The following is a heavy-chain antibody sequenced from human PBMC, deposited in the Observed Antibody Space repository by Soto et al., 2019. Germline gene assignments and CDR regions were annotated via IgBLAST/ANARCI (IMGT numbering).Heavy chain of an antibody. CDR1: GFTFNNYG. CDR3: AKEISPKAGKWYFDL. Sequence: QVQLVESGGGVVQPGGSLRLSCAASGFTFNNYGMHWVRQAPGEGLERVAVVSYDGRVQYYADSAKGRFTISRDNSKNTLYLQMNSLRDDDTAVYYCAKEISPKAGKWYFDLWGRGTLVTVSS. D-gene: IGHD6-19*01. J-gene: IGHJ2*01. V-gene: IGHV3-30*18. CDR2: VSYDGRVQ.